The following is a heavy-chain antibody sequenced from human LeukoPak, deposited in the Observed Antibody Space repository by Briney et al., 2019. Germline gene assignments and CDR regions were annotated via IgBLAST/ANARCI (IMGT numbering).Heavy chain of an antibody. CDR1: GYRFTSYW. J-gene: IGHJ3*02. Sequence: GESLKISWNGSGYRFTSYWIGLVRQMPRKGLEWIGIIYPGESDTRYSPSFQGQVTISADKAISTAYMQWSSLKASDTAMYYCARHVNPSSWSPFDAFDIWGQGTMVTVSS. V-gene: IGHV5-51*01. CDR3: ARHVNPSSWSPFDAFDI. D-gene: IGHD6-13*01. CDR2: IYPGESDT.